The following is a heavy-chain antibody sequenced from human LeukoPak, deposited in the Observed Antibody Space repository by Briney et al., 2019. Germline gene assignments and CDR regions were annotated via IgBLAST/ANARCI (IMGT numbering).Heavy chain of an antibody. D-gene: IGHD6-19*01. CDR2: IWYDGSNK. J-gene: IGHJ4*02. Sequence: PGGSLRLSCAASGFTFSSFGMHWVRQAPGKGLEWVAVIWYDGSNKYYGDSVKGRFTISRDKSKNTLYLQMNGLRAEDTAVYYCARDRVPYSSGPTSFDYWGQGILVTVSS. V-gene: IGHV3-33*01. CDR3: ARDRVPYSSGPTSFDY. CDR1: GFTFSSFG.